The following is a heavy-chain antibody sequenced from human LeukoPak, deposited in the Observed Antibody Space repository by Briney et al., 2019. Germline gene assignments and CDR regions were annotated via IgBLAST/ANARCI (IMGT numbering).Heavy chain of an antibody. D-gene: IGHD5-12*01. V-gene: IGHV3-49*04. CDR1: GFIFGDYG. CDR3: TRAGGYDNYLDY. Sequence: GRSLRLSCTISGFIFGDYGFNWVRQAPGKGLEWVGFIRRKAHDWTPQYAASVQGRFTISRDDSKSVAYLQMNTLKTVDTGIYYCTRAGGYDNYLDYWGQGTLVTVSS. J-gene: IGHJ4*02. CDR2: IRRKAHDWTP.